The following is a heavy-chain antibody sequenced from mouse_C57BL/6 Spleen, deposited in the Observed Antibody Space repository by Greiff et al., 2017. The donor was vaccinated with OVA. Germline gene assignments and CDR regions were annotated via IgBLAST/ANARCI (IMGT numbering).Heavy chain of an antibody. D-gene: IGHD3-2*02. CDR3: ARSGDSSGSLAY. V-gene: IGHV1-82*01. CDR1: GYAFSSSW. J-gene: IGHJ3*01. CDR2: IYPGDGDT. Sequence: VQLVESGPELVKPGASVKISCKASGYAFSSSWMNWVKQRPGTGLEWIGRIYPGDGDTNYNGKFKGKATLTADKSSSTAYMQLSILASADSAVXVCARSGDSSGSLAYWGQGTLVTVSA.